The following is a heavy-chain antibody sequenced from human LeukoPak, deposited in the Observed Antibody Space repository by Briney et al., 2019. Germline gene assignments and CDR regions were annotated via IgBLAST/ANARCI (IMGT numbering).Heavy chain of an antibody. Sequence: ASVKVSCKASGGSFHRYGINWARQAPRQGLEWMGGIIPIFGTAKYAQKFQGRVTIIADDSTSTAYMELSGLRSQDTAVFYCAFYNNDEHLDYWGQGTLVTVSS. CDR1: GGSFHRYG. CDR3: AFYNNDEHLDY. V-gene: IGHV1-69*01. CDR2: IIPIFGTA. D-gene: IGHD4-11*01. J-gene: IGHJ4*02.